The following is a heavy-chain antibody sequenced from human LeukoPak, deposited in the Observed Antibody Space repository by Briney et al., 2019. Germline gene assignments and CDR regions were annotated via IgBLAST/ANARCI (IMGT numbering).Heavy chain of an antibody. Sequence: VSVKVSCKASGYTFTSYGISWVRQAPGQGLEWMGWISAYNGNTNYAQKLQGRVTMTTDTSTSTAYMELRSLRSDDTAVYYCARDSLQLWSDDAFDIWGQGTMVTVSS. CDR3: ARDSLQLWSDDAFDI. CDR2: ISAYNGNT. V-gene: IGHV1-18*01. CDR1: GYTFTSYG. J-gene: IGHJ3*02. D-gene: IGHD5-18*01.